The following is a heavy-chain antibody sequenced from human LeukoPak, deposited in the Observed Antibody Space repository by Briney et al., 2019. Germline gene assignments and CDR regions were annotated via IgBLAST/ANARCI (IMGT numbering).Heavy chain of an antibody. CDR3: ASRTYYYDSSGHSPQHDAFDI. D-gene: IGHD3-22*01. CDR2: INPSGGST. CDR1: EYTFTSYY. J-gene: IGHJ3*02. Sequence: ASVKVSCKASEYTFTSYYMHWMRQAPGQGLEWMGIINPSGGSTSYAQKFQGRVTMTRDTSTSTVYMELSSLRSEDTAVYYCASRTYYYDSSGHSPQHDAFDIWGQGTMVTVSS. V-gene: IGHV1-46*01.